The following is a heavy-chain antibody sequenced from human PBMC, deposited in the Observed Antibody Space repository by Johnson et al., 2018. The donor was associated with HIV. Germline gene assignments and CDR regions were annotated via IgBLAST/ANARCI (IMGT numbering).Heavy chain of an antibody. Sequence: VQLVESGGGLVQPGGSLRLSCAASGFTFSSYGMHWVRQAPGKGLEWVSAISGSGGSTYYADSVKGRFIISRDDSKNTLYLQMNSLKTEDTAMYYCTTDSGGYAFDIWGQGTMVTVSS. CDR2: ISGSGGST. CDR1: GFTFSSYG. CDR3: TTDSGGYAFDI. V-gene: IGHV3-23*04. J-gene: IGHJ3*02.